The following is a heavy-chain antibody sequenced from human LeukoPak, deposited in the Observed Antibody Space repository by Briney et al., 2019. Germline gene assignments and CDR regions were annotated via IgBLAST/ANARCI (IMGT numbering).Heavy chain of an antibody. CDR2: INHSGST. CDR1: GGSFSGYY. Sequence: PSETLSLTCAVYGGSFSGYYWSWIRQPPGKGLEWIGEINHSGSTNYNPSLKSRVTISVDTSKNQFSLKLSSVTAADTAVYYCARGSVAVAGNVDYWGQGTLVTVSS. CDR3: ARGSVAVAGNVDY. J-gene: IGHJ4*02. V-gene: IGHV4-34*01. D-gene: IGHD6-19*01.